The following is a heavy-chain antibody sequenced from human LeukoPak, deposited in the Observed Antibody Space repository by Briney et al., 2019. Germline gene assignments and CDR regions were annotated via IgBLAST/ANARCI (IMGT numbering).Heavy chain of an antibody. CDR2: ITGSGDTI. J-gene: IGHJ4*02. D-gene: IGHD1-26*01. Sequence: GGSLRLSCSASGFTFSSYEMNWVRQAPGKGLEWISYITGSGDTIYYADSVKGRFTISRDNAKTSLYLQMNSLRVEDTAVYYCARGWWELLRDYWGQGTLVTVSS. V-gene: IGHV3-48*03. CDR1: GFTFSSYE. CDR3: ARGWWELLRDY.